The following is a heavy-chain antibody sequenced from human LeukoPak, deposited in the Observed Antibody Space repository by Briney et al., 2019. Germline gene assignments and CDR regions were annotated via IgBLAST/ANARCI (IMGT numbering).Heavy chain of an antibody. CDR2: ISYDGSNK. Sequence: PGRSLRLSCAASGFTFSSYAMHWVRQAPGKGLEWVAVISYDGSNKYYADSVKGRFTISRDNSKNTLYLQMNSLRAEDTAVYYCARDHSEGVGATGAGGYWGQGTLVTVSS. D-gene: IGHD1-26*01. V-gene: IGHV3-30-3*01. CDR3: ARDHSEGVGATGAGGY. CDR1: GFTFSSYA. J-gene: IGHJ4*02.